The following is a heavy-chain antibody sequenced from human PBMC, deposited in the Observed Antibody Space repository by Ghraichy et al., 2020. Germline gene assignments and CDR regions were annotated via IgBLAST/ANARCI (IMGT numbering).Heavy chain of an antibody. V-gene: IGHV4-34*01. CDR3: ARYSSNSYDDAFDS. J-gene: IGHJ3*01. D-gene: IGHD6-13*01. CDR1: GGSFSDYF. CDR2: INHSGST. Sequence: SQTLSLTCAVFGGSFSDYFWSWICQPPGKGLEWIGEINHSGSTKYNPSLKSRVTISVDTSKNQFSLKLNSVIAADTAVYYCARYSSNSYDDAFDSWGRGTLVTVS.